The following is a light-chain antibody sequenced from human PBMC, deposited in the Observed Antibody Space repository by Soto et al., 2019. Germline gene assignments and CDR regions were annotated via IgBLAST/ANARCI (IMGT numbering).Light chain of an antibody. Sequence: DIQMTQSPSTLSASIGDRVTITCRASQSLNGRLAWYQQKPGRPPKLLIYDVSFLESGVPSRFSGSGSGTDFNLTISSLRPDDFATVYCQQYKVYPYTFGQGARLDIQ. CDR3: QQYKVYPYT. V-gene: IGKV1-5*01. CDR1: QSLNGR. J-gene: IGKJ2*01. CDR2: DVS.